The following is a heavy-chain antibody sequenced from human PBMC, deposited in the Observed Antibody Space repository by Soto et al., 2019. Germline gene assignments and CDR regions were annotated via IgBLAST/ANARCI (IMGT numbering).Heavy chain of an antibody. CDR2: IIPILGIA. J-gene: IGHJ4*02. CDR3: ASGVVVVPAAMAD. D-gene: IGHD2-2*01. CDR1: GGTFSSYT. V-gene: IGHV1-69*02. Sequence: ASVKVSCKASGGTFSSYTISWVRQAPGQGLEWMGRIIPILGIANYAQKFQGRVTITADKSTSTAYMELSSLRSEDTAVYYCASGVVVVPAAMADWGQGTMVNVSS.